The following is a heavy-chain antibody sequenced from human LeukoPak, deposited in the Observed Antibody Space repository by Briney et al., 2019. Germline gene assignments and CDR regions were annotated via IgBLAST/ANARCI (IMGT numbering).Heavy chain of an antibody. Sequence: ASVKVSCKASGGTFSSYAISWVRQAPGQGLEWMGRIIPIFGTANYAQKFQGRVTITTDESTSKAYMELSSLRSEDTAVYYCARDWAIVGATPEVYYYYMDVWGKGTTVTVSS. CDR2: IIPIFGTA. J-gene: IGHJ6*03. V-gene: IGHV1-69*05. CDR3: ARDWAIVGATPEVYYYYMDV. CDR1: GGTFSSYA. D-gene: IGHD1-26*01.